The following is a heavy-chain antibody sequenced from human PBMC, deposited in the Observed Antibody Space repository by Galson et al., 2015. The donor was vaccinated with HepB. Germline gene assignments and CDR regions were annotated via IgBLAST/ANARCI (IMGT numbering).Heavy chain of an antibody. CDR2: IIPIFGTA. CDR1: GGTFSSYA. CDR3: ARAGKWELPRDYYGMDV. V-gene: IGHV1-69*13. Sequence: SVKVSCKASGGTFSSYAISWVRQAPGQGLEWMGGIIPIFGTANYAQKFQGRVTITADESTSTAYMELSSLRSEDTAVYYCARAGKWELPRDYYGMDVWGQGTTVTVSS. D-gene: IGHD1-26*01. J-gene: IGHJ6*02.